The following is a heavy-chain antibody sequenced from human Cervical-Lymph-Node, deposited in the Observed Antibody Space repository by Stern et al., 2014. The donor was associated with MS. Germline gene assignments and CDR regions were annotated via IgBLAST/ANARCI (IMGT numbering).Heavy chain of an antibody. J-gene: IGHJ1*01. CDR2: IWYDGSNR. D-gene: IGHD4-23*01. V-gene: IGHV3-33*01. CDR3: AREGGNTAEYFKH. Sequence: VHLVESGGGVVQPGRSLRLSCAASGFTFSSSGMHWVRQAPGQGLEWLAIIWYDGSNRYYADSVKGRFTISRDNSKNTLYLQMNSLRAEDTAVYYCAREGGNTAEYFKHWGQGTLVTVSS. CDR1: GFTFSSSG.